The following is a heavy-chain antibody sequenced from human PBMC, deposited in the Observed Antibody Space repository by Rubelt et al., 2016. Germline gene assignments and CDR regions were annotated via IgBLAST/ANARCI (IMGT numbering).Heavy chain of an antibody. V-gene: IGHV3-23*04. Sequence: EEQLVESGGGLVQPGGSLRLSCAASGFTFSSYALNWVRQTPGKGLEWVSGLSGSGRTPDYADSVKGRFTVSRDNSKNTLFLQMNSLRAEDTAVYYCAKGGISGITASFDYWGQGNLVTVSS. D-gene: IGHD1-7*01. J-gene: IGHJ4*02. CDR2: LSGSGRTP. CDR3: AKGGISGITASFDY. CDR1: GFTFSSYA.